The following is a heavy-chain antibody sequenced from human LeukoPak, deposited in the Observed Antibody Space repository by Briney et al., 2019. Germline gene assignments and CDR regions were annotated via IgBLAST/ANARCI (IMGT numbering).Heavy chain of an antibody. J-gene: IGHJ4*02. CDR1: GGSISSYY. D-gene: IGHD3-16*02. CDR3: ARFRPSETRSGEVSSLDY. V-gene: IGHV4-59*01. CDR2: IYYTGST. Sequence: PSETLSLTCTVSGGSISSYYWSWIRQPPGKGLDFIGHIYYTGSTKYTPSLKSRVTIPLDTPQNQFSLKLNSVTTADTAVYYCARFRPSETRSGEVSSLDYWGQGTLVTVSS.